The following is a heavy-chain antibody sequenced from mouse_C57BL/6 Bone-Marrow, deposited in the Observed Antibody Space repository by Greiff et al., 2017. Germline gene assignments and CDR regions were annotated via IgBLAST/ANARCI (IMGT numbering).Heavy chain of an antibody. J-gene: IGHJ2*01. CDR3: ARPLRYFDY. CDR2: ISSGGSYT. CDR1: GFTFSSYG. D-gene: IGHD1-1*01. Sequence: EVQLVESGGDLVKPGGSLKLSCAASGFTFSSYGMSWVRQTPDKRLEWVATISSGGSYTYYPDSGNGRFTISRDNAKNTLYLQMSSLKSEDTAMYYCARPLRYFDYWGQGTTLTVSS. V-gene: IGHV5-6*01.